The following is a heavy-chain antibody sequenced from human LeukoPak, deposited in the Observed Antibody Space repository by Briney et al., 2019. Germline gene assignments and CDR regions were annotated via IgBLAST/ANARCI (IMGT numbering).Heavy chain of an antibody. CDR1: GRTFSSYA. CDR2: ISGSSGHT. Sequence: GGSLRLSCAASGRTFSSYAMSWVRQAPGKGLEWVSAISGSSGHTYYADSMKGRFTISRDNSKNTLYLQMNSLRAEDTAVYYCAKVGFSEMEWLLYSDHWGQGTLVTVSS. CDR3: AKVGFSEMEWLLYSDH. V-gene: IGHV3-23*01. D-gene: IGHD3-3*01. J-gene: IGHJ4*02.